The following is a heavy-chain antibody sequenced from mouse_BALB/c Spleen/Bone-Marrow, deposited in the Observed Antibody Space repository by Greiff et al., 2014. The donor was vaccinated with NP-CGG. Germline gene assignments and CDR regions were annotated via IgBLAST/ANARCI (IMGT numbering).Heavy chain of an antibody. CDR3: ARQITTVGYAMDY. CDR2: INPSTGYT. Sequence: QVQLKESGAELAKPGASVKMSCKASGYTFTSYWMHWVKQRPGQGLEWIGYINPSTGYTEYTQKFKDKATLTADKSSSTAYMQLSSLTSEDSAVYYCARQITTVGYAMDYWGQGTSVTVSS. V-gene: IGHV1-7*01. CDR1: GYTFTSYW. D-gene: IGHD1-1*01. J-gene: IGHJ4*01.